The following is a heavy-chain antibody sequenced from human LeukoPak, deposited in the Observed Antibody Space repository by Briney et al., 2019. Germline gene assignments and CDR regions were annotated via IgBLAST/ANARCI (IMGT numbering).Heavy chain of an antibody. D-gene: IGHD3-10*01. CDR3: AKGLSGSGSYSYYFDY. Sequence: GGSLRLSCAASGFTFSSYAMGWVRQAPGKGLEWVSAISGSGGSTYYADSVKGRFTISRDNSKNTLYLQMNSLRAEDTAVYYCAKGLSGSGSYSYYFDYWGQGTLVTVSS. V-gene: IGHV3-23*01. J-gene: IGHJ4*02. CDR2: ISGSGGST. CDR1: GFTFSSYA.